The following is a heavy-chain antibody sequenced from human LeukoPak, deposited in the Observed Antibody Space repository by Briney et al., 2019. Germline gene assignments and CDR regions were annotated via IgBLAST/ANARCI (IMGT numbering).Heavy chain of an antibody. CDR2: ISGSGGST. Sequence: GLDWVSAISGSGGSTYSADSGKGRFTISRDNSKNTLYLQMNSLRAEDTAVYYCAKDSRFGMDVWGQGTTVTVSS. V-gene: IGHV3-23*01. CDR3: AKDSRFGMDV. J-gene: IGHJ6*02.